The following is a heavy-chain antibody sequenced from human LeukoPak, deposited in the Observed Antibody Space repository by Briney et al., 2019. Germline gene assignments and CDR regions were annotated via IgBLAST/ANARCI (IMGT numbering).Heavy chain of an antibody. D-gene: IGHD3-9*01. CDR2: INANSGGT. J-gene: IGHJ4*02. V-gene: IGHV1-2*02. CDR1: GYTFTGYY. Sequence: ASVKVSCKASGYTFTGYYMHWVRQAPGQGLECMGWINANSGGTNYAQKFQGRVTMTRDTSISTAYMELSRLRSDDTAVYYCARDPWRRYFDWFTQIDYWGQGTLVTVSS. CDR3: ARDPWRRYFDWFTQIDY.